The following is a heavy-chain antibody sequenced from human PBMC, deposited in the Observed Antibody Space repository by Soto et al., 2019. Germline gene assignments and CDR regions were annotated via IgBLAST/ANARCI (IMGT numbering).Heavy chain of an antibody. V-gene: IGHV2-5*01. CDR2: VYWNDDK. CDR3: EHLYYFRSGHLGYFDI. J-gene: IGHJ4*02. D-gene: IGHD3-3*01. Sequence: SGPTLVNPTQTLTLTCTFSGFSLTTTDRVGVGWIRQSPGKALEWLALVYWNDDKRYSPSLGSRLTITKDTSKNQVVLTVTDMNPVDTGTYYCEHLYYFRSGHLGYFDIWCQGILVTVS. CDR1: GFSLTTTDRVG.